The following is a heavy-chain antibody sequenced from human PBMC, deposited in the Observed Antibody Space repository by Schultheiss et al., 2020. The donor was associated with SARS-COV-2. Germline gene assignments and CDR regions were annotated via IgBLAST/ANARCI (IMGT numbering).Heavy chain of an antibody. J-gene: IGHJ4*02. CDR3: AHRRLVHYYDSSGYYYDY. CDR1: GFSLSNARMG. V-gene: IGHV2-5*02. Sequence: SGPTLVKPTETLTLTCTVSGFSLSNARMGVSWIRQPPGKALEWLALIYWDDDKRYSPSLKSRLTITKDTSKNQVVLTMTNMDPVDTATYYCAHRRLVHYYDSSGYYYDYWGQGTLVTVSS. D-gene: IGHD3-22*01. CDR2: IYWDDDK.